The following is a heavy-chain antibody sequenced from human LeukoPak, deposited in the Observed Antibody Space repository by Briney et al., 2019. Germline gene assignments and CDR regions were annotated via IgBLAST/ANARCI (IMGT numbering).Heavy chain of an antibody. CDR1: GFTFSSYA. Sequence: PGGSLRLSCAASGFTFSSYAMSWVRQAPGNGLEWVSAISGSGGSTYYADSVKGRFTISRDNSKNTLYLQMNSLRAEDTAVYYCAVTTGGYWYFDLWGRGTLVTVSS. D-gene: IGHD4-17*01. J-gene: IGHJ2*01. V-gene: IGHV3-23*01. CDR3: AVTTGGYWYFDL. CDR2: ISGSGGST.